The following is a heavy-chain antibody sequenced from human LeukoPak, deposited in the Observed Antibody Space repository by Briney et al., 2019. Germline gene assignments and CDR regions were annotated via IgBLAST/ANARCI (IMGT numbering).Heavy chain of an antibody. V-gene: IGHV1-2*04. CDR2: INPNSGGT. Sequence: ASVKVSCKASGYTFTGYYIHWVRQAPGQGLEWMGWINPNSGGTNYAQKFQGWVTMTRDTSISTAYMELSRVRSDDRAVYHCARGVAAAGILYPDYWGQGTLVTVSS. CDR3: ARGVAAAGILYPDY. J-gene: IGHJ4*02. CDR1: GYTFTGYY. D-gene: IGHD6-13*01.